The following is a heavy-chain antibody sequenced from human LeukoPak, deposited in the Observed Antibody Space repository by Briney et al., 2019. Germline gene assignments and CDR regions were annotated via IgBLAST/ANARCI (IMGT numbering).Heavy chain of an antibody. D-gene: IGHD2/OR15-2a*01. Sequence: SETLSLTCTVSGGSISGNNSYWGWIRQSPGKGLEWIGSIYWTGSTYYNPSLKSRVTMSVDTSKNQFSLKLNSATAADTAVYYCARRLSTRSYYLDDWGQGTLVTVSS. CDR2: IYWTGST. CDR1: GGSISGNNSY. CDR3: ARRLSTRSYYLDD. J-gene: IGHJ4*02. V-gene: IGHV4-39*01.